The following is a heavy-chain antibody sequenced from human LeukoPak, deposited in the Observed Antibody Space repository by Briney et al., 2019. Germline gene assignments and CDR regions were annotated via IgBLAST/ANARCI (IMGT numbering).Heavy chain of an antibody. CDR3: ARAEGLVVVAATIDY. V-gene: IGHV3-11*04. CDR2: ISRSGSTI. D-gene: IGHD2-15*01. CDR1: GFTFSDYY. J-gene: IGHJ4*02. Sequence: PGGSLRLSCAASGFTFSDYYMSWIRQAPGKGLEWVSYISRSGSTIYYADSVKGRFTISRDNAKNSLYLQMNSLRAEDTAVYYCARAEGLVVVAATIDYWGQGTLVTVSS.